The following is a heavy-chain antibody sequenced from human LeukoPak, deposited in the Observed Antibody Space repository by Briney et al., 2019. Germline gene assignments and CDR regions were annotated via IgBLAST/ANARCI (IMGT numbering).Heavy chain of an antibody. J-gene: IGHJ4*02. CDR2: ISYDGSNK. V-gene: IGHV3-30-3*01. Sequence: GRSLRLSCAASGFTFSSYAMHWVRQAPGKGLEWVAVISYDGSNKYYADSVKGRFTISRDNAKNLLYLQMNSLRDEDMAVYYCVREGNYASGFEYWGQGTLVTVSS. D-gene: IGHD1-7*01. CDR3: VREGNYASGFEY. CDR1: GFTFSSYA.